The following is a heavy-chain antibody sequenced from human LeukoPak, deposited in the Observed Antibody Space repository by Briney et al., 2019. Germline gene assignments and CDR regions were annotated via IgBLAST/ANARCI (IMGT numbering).Heavy chain of an antibody. CDR3: ARDPATYSGSYCTRGSFGAFDI. V-gene: IGHV3-48*04. CDR2: ISSSSSTI. CDR1: GFTFSSYS. D-gene: IGHD1-26*01. J-gene: IGHJ3*02. Sequence: GGSLRLSCAASGFTFSSYSMNWVRQAPGKGLEWVSYISSSSSTIYYADSVKGRFTISRDNAKNSLYLQMNSLRAEDTAVYYCARDPATYSGSYCTRGSFGAFDIWGQGKMVTVSS.